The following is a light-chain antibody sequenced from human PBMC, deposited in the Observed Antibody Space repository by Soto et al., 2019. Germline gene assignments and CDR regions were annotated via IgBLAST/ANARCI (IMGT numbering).Light chain of an antibody. CDR2: DAS. Sequence: DIQMTQSPSTLSASVGDRVSITCRASQSVDRYLAWYQQKPGKAPHLLIYDASSLESGVPSRFSGSGSGTEFTLTISSLQPDDFATYYCQHYNSYSEAFGQGTKWISN. J-gene: IGKJ1*01. V-gene: IGKV1-5*01. CDR1: QSVDRY. CDR3: QHYNSYSEA.